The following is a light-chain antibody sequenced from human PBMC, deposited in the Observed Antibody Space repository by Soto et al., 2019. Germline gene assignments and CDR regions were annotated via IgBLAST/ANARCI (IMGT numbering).Light chain of an antibody. CDR3: QQYNNWPPYS. J-gene: IGKJ2*01. CDR2: GAS. CDR1: QSVGSN. Sequence: VITQSPATLSVSPGDTATVSCRASQSVGSNLAWFQQKPGQAPRLLIYGASTRVTGIPAKFSGSGFGTEFTLTISSLESEDFAVYYCQQYNNWPPYSFGQGTKVDIK. V-gene: IGKV3-15*01.